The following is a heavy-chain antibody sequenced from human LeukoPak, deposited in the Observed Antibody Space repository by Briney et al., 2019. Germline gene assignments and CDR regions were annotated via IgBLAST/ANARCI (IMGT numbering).Heavy chain of an antibody. D-gene: IGHD3-10*01. CDR3: AKDSSYYGSGSYYAGGYYYYMDV. CDR1: GFTFISYG. CDR2: IRYDGSNK. Sequence: GGSLRLSCAASGFTFISYGMHWVRQAPGKGLEWVAFIRYDGSNKYYADSVKGRFTISRDNSKNTLYLQMKSLRAEDTAVYYCAKDSSYYGSGSYYAGGYYYYMDVWGKGTTVTISS. J-gene: IGHJ6*03. V-gene: IGHV3-30*02.